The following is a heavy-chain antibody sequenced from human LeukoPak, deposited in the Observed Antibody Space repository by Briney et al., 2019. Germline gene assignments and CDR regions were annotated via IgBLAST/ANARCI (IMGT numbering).Heavy chain of an antibody. CDR1: GFTFSSYA. CDR2: ISGSGGST. J-gene: IGHJ4*02. Sequence: GGSLRLSCAASGFTFSSYAMSWVRQAPGKGLEWVSAISGSGGSTYYADSMRGRFTISRDNSKNTLYLQMNSLRAEDTAVYYCAKSRYVAAAAIDYWGQGTLVTVSS. D-gene: IGHD6-13*01. CDR3: AKSRYVAAAAIDY. V-gene: IGHV3-23*01.